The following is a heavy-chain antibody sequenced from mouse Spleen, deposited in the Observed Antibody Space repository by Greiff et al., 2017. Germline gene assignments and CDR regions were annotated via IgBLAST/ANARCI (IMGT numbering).Heavy chain of an antibody. CDR1: GFTFSSYA. CDR3: ARLRDAWFAY. V-gene: IGHV5-9*01. D-gene: IGHD3-3*01. Sequence: DVMLVESGGGLVKLGGSLKLSCAASGFTFSSYAMSWVRQTPEKRLEWVATISSGGGNTYYPDSVKGRFTISRDNAKNTLYLQMSSLKSEDTAMYYCARLRDAWFAYWGQGTLVTVSA. CDR2: ISSGGGNT. J-gene: IGHJ3*01.